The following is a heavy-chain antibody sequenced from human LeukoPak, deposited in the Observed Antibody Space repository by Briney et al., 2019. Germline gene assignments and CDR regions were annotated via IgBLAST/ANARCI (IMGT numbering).Heavy chain of an antibody. D-gene: IGHD4-17*01. Sequence: SETLSLTCTVSGGSISSYYWSWIRQPPGKGLGWIGDIYYSGSTNYNPSLKSRVTISVDTSKNQFSLKLSSVTAADTAVYYCARDGYGTTATGDAFDVWGQGTMVTVSS. J-gene: IGHJ3*01. CDR2: IYYSGST. CDR3: ARDGYGTTATGDAFDV. V-gene: IGHV4-59*01. CDR1: GGSISSYY.